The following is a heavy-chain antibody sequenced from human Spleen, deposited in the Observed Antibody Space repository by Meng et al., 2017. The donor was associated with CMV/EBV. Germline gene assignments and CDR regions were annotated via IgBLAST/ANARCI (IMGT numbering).Heavy chain of an antibody. D-gene: IGHD3-16*02. Sequence: GESLKISCAASGFTFSNYEMNWVRQAPGKGLEWVSYISTGGTTIYYADSVKGRFTISRDNAKNSLHLQMNSLRAEDTAVYYCAKIWAFGGVVADYWGQGTLVTVSS. CDR3: AKIWAFGGVVADY. J-gene: IGHJ4*02. CDR1: GFTFSNYE. CDR2: ISTGGTTI. V-gene: IGHV3-48*03.